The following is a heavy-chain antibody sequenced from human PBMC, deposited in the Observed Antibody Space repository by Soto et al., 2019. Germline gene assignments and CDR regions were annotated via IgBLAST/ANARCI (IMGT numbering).Heavy chain of an antibody. CDR3: AKGRYDFCSPYDFDS. J-gene: IGHJ4*02. CDR2: ITWNSRVL. V-gene: IGHV3-9*01. Sequence: EVQLVESGGRLVQHGRSLRLSCVGTGLNFDDVAMHWVRQAPGKGLEWVSGITWNSRVLAYADSVKGRFTISRDNARNSLYLQMERLRDEDTALYYCAKGRYDFCSPYDFDSWGQVTLGNVSS. D-gene: IGHD3-3*01. CDR1: GLNFDDVA.